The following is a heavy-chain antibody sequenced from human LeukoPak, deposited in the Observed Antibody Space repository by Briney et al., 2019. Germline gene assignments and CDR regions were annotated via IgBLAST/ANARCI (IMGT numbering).Heavy chain of an antibody. V-gene: IGHV4-39*01. CDR3: ARRGDSHEYYYYYYMDV. D-gene: IGHD6-6*01. J-gene: IGHJ6*03. Sequence: PSETLSLTCTVSGGSISSSSYYWGWIRQPPGKGLEWIGSIYYSGSTYYNPSLKSRVTISVDTSKNQFSLKLSSVTAADTAVYYCARRGDSHEYYYYYYMDVWGKGTTVTVSS. CDR1: GGSISSSSYY. CDR2: IYYSGST.